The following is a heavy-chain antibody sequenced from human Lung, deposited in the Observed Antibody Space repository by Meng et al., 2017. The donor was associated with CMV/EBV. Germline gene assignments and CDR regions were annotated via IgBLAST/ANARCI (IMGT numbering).Heavy chain of an antibody. J-gene: IGHJ4*02. V-gene: IGHV3-11*01. CDR2: ISSSGSTI. CDR3: ASLTPEYYFDY. D-gene: IGHD4-23*01. Sequence: LSCAASGFTFSDYYMSWIRQAPGKGLEWVSYISSSGSTIYYADSVKGRFTISRDNAKNSLYLQMNSLRAEDTAVYYCASLTPEYYFDYWGQGTLVTVSS. CDR1: GFTFSDYY.